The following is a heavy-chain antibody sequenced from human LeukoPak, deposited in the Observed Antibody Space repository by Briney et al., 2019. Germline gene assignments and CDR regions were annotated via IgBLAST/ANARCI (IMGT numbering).Heavy chain of an antibody. CDR1: KFAFSSYA. D-gene: IGHD1-26*01. CDR2: ISGGGGNT. Sequence: GGPLRLSCAASKFAFSSYAMSWVRQAPGKGLEWVSAISGGGGNTYYADSVKGRFTISRDNSKNTLYLQMNSLRAEDTAVYYCGKNRYSGSLSPFDIWGQGTMVTVSS. J-gene: IGHJ3*02. V-gene: IGHV3-23*01. CDR3: GKNRYSGSLSPFDI.